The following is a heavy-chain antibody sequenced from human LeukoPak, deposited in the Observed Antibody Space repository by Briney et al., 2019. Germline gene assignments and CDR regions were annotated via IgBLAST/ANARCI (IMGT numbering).Heavy chain of an antibody. CDR1: GFPLSSYE. V-gene: IGHV3-48*03. CDR2: ISSSGSTI. Sequence: PGGSLRLSCAASGFPLSSYEMNWVRQAPGKGLEWVSYISSSGSTIYYADSVKGRFTISRDNAKNSLYLQMNSLRAEDTAVYYCVREGDFFDWFEGVHPTRSTNFDYWGQGTLVTVSS. J-gene: IGHJ4*02. CDR3: VREGDFFDWFEGVHPTRSTNFDY. D-gene: IGHD3-9*01.